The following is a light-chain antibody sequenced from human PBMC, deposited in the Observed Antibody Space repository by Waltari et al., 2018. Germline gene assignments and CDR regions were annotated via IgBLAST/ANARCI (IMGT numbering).Light chain of an antibody. V-gene: IGLV1-47*01. CDR2: RNN. CDR3: ATWDGSLTAWV. CDR1: TSNLGRNS. Sequence: QSVLTPPPSASGTPGQSVTISCSGSTSNLGRNSVYWYQQFPGTAPNLLVYRNNERPSGVPDRISGSKSGTSASLAISGLRSEDEADYYCATWDGSLTAWVFGGGTKVTVL. J-gene: IGLJ3*02.